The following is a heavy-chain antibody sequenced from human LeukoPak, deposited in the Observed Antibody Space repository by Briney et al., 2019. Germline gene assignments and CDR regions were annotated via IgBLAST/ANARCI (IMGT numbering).Heavy chain of an antibody. CDR1: GGSFSGYY. V-gene: IGHV4-34*01. CDR3: ARLSLMNPQLSYWYFDV. D-gene: IGHD1-1*01. Sequence: PSETLSLTCAVYGGSFSGYYWSWIRQPPGKGLEWIEEVTRNGDINYNPSLKSRVTLSLEASQNQFSLTVNSVSAADTAVYYCARLSLMNPQLSYWYFDVWGRGTLVTVSS. J-gene: IGHJ2*01. CDR2: VTRNGDI.